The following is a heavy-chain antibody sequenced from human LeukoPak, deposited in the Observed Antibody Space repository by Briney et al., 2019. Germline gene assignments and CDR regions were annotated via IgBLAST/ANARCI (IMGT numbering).Heavy chain of an antibody. D-gene: IGHD4-17*01. Sequence: GGSLRLSCAASGFTFSSYAMHWVRQAPGKGLEWVAVISYDGSNKYYADSVKGRFTISRDNSKNTLYLQMNSLRAEDTAVYYCAKVLDDYGDYSGAFDIWGQGTMVTVSS. J-gene: IGHJ3*02. CDR3: AKVLDDYGDYSGAFDI. V-gene: IGHV3-30-3*01. CDR2: ISYDGSNK. CDR1: GFTFSSYA.